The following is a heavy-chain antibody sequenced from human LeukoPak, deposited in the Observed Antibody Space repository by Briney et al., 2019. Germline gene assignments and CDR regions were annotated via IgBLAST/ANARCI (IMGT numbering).Heavy chain of an antibody. Sequence: GGSLRLSCVASGFTFRNHAMNWVRQAPGKGLGWVSTSGGSGNDAYYGDSVKGRFTISRDNSKNTLYLQMNSLRAEDTAVYYCARDIAARRFDYWGQGTLVTVSS. CDR2: SGGSGNDA. V-gene: IGHV3-23*01. J-gene: IGHJ4*02. CDR3: ARDIAARRFDY. CDR1: GFTFRNHA. D-gene: IGHD6-13*01.